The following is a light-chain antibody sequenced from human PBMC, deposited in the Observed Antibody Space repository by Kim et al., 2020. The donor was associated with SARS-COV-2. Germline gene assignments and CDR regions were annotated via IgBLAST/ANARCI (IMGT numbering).Light chain of an antibody. Sequence: SASVGDRDTITCRASQNISSWLAWYQQKPGKAPRLLIYDDSTLQSGVPSRFIGSGSGTEFSLTISGLQPDDFATYFCHQYSSYLYTFGQGTKLEIK. CDR2: DDS. CDR1: QNISSW. J-gene: IGKJ2*01. V-gene: IGKV1-5*01. CDR3: HQYSSYLYT.